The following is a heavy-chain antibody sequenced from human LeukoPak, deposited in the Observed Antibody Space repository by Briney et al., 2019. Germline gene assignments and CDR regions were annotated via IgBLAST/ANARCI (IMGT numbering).Heavy chain of an antibody. Sequence: GGSLRLSCAASGFTFSSYAMSWVRQAPGKGLEWVSAISGSGGSTYYADSVKGRFTISRDNSKNTLYLQMNSPRAEDTAVYYCAKLTLHDFWSGYPHFDYWGQGTLVTVSS. CDR2: ISGSGGST. CDR1: GFTFSSYA. D-gene: IGHD3-3*01. V-gene: IGHV3-23*01. CDR3: AKLTLHDFWSGYPHFDY. J-gene: IGHJ4*02.